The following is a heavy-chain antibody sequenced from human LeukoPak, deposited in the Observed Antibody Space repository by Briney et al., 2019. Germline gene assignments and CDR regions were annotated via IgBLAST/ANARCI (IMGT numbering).Heavy chain of an antibody. CDR2: IYPDDSDT. CDR1: GYTFTNYW. Sequence: GESLKISCKASGYTFTNYWIGWVRQMPGKGLEWMGIIYPDDSDTKYSPSFQGQVTISVDESISTAYLQWSSLKASDTATYYCARHEVGGDSSSGYEYYYYMDVWGKGAADTVSS. J-gene: IGHJ6*03. D-gene: IGHD3-3*01. V-gene: IGHV5-51*01. CDR3: ARHEVGGDSSSGYEYYYYMDV.